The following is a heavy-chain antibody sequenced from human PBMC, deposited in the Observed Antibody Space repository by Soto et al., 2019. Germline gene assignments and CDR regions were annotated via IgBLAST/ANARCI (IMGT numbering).Heavy chain of an antibody. CDR1: GGTFSSYT. J-gene: IGHJ6*02. D-gene: IGHD3-3*01. CDR3: TTLSITIFGVVLMDV. CDR2: IIPILGIA. Sequence: GASVKVSCKASGGTFSSYTISWVRQAPGQGLEWMGRIIPILGIANYAQKFQGRVTITADKSTSTAYMELSSLRSEDTAVYYCTTLSITIFGVVLMDVWGQGTTVTVSS. V-gene: IGHV1-69*02.